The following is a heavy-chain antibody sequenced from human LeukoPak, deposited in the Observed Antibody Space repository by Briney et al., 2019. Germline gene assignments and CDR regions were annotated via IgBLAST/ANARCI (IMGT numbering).Heavy chain of an antibody. J-gene: IGHJ5*02. D-gene: IGHD1-26*01. CDR1: GYTFTCYG. CDR3: ARVSSGSYYGTGNWFDP. CDR2: ISAYNGNT. Sequence: GASVKVSCKASGYTFTCYGISWVRQAPGQGLEWMGWISAYNGNTNYAQKLQGRVTMTTDTSTSTAYMELRSLRSDDTAVYYCARVSSGSYYGTGNWFDPWGQGTLVTVSS. V-gene: IGHV1-18*01.